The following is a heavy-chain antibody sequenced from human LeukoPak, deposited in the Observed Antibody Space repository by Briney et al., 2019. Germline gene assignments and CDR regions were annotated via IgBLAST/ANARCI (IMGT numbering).Heavy chain of an antibody. V-gene: IGHV1-8*01. D-gene: IGHD3-10*01. Sequence: ASVKVSCKASGYTFTSYDINWVRQATGQGLEWMGWMNPNSGNTGYAQKFRGRVTMTRNTSISTAYMELSSLRSEDTAVYYCAREAITMVRGVMVYWGQGTLVTVSS. CDR1: GYTFTSYD. CDR2: MNPNSGNT. J-gene: IGHJ4*02. CDR3: AREAITMVRGVMVY.